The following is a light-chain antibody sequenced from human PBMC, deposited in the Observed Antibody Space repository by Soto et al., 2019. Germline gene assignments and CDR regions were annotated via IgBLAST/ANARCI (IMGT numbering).Light chain of an antibody. CDR1: QGINSD. V-gene: IGKV1-9*01. CDR2: AAS. J-gene: IGKJ4*01. CDR3: QQLYSYPLT. Sequence: DIQLTQSPSFLSASVGDRVTITCRASQGINSDLAWFQRKPGKAPKFLIYAASTLQSGVPSRFSGSGSGTEFTLTISSLQPEDFATYFCQQLYSYPLTFGGGTQVEIK.